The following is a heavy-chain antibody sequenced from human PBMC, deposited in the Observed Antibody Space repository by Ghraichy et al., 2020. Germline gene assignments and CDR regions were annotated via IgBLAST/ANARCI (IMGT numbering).Heavy chain of an antibody. CDR3: ARGRF. Sequence: GGSLRLSCAASGFTFSSYYMSWVRQAPGKGLEWVAVIYNGGSAYYPESLMGRFTNSRNNSKNTLYLQLNSMRAEDKAVYYCARGRFWGQGTMVTVSS. CDR1: GFTFSSYY. CDR2: IYNGGSA. V-gene: IGHV3-66*01. J-gene: IGHJ3*01.